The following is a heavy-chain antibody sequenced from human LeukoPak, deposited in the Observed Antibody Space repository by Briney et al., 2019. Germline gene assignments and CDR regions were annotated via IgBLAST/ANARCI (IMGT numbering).Heavy chain of an antibody. D-gene: IGHD4-17*01. CDR3: ARDLGDYSFDY. V-gene: IGHV3-21*01. CDR1: GCTFRSHS. Sequence: GGSLRLSCAASGCTFRSHSMNRVRQPPGKGLEWVSSIRSSSSYIYYADSVKGRFTISRDNAKNSLYLQMNSLRAEDTAVYYCARDLGDYSFDYWGQGTLVSVSS. J-gene: IGHJ4*02. CDR2: IRSSSSYI.